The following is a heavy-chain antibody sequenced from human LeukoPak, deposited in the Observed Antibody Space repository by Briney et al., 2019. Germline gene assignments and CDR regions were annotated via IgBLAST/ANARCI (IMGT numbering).Heavy chain of an antibody. CDR3: ARVSFGSGSYLDY. J-gene: IGHJ4*02. CDR1: GGSISSYY. Sequence: SETLSLTCTVSGGSISSYYWSWIRQPPGKGLEWIGYIYYSGSTNYNPSLESRVTISVDTSKNQFSLKLSSVTAADTAVYYCARVSFGSGSYLDYWGQGTLVTVSS. CDR2: IYYSGST. D-gene: IGHD3-10*01. V-gene: IGHV4-59*01.